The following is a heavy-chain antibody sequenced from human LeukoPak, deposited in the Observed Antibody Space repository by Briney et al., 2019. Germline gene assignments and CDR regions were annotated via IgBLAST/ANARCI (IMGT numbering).Heavy chain of an antibody. CDR1: RFTFSTFW. CDR3: AKGGASVTRYVDY. V-gene: IGHV3-7*01. D-gene: IGHD4-17*01. Sequence: GGSLRLSCAASRFTFSTFWMSWVRQAPGKGLEWVANIKQDGSEHYYVDPVKGRFTISRDNANNSLYLQMNSLRPEDTAVYYCAKGGASVTRYVDYWGQGTLVTVSS. J-gene: IGHJ4*02. CDR2: IKQDGSEH.